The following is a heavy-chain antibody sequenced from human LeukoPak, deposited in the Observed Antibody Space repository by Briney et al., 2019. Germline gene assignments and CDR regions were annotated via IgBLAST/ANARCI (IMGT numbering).Heavy chain of an antibody. CDR3: ARGPRAYYYDSSGYRYNWFDP. J-gene: IGHJ5*02. V-gene: IGHV1-3*03. Sequence: ASVKVSCKASGYTFTSYAMHWVRQAPGQRLEWMGWINAGNGNTKYSQEFQGRVTITRDTSASTAYMELSSLRSEDMAVYYCARGPRAYYYDSSGYRYNWFDPWGQGTLVTVSS. CDR1: GYTFTSYA. D-gene: IGHD3-22*01. CDR2: INAGNGNT.